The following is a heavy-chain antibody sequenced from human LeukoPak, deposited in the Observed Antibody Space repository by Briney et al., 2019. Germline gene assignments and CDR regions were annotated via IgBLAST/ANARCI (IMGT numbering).Heavy chain of an antibody. J-gene: IGHJ4*02. V-gene: IGHV4-34*01. Sequence: SETLSLTCAVYGGSFSGYYWSWIRQPPGKGLEWIGEINHSGSTNYNPSLKSRVTISVDTSKNQFSLKLSSVTAADTAVYYCARGGPTIVVVVAATLFDYWGQGTLVTVSS. CDR1: GGSFSGYY. D-gene: IGHD2-15*01. CDR2: INHSGST. CDR3: ARGGPTIVVVVAATLFDY.